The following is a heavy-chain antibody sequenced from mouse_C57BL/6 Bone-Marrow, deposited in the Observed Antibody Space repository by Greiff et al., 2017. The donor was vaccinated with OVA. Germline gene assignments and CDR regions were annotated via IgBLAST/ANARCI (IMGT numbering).Heavy chain of an antibody. CDR1: GYTFTDYE. J-gene: IGHJ3*01. Sequence: VQLQQSGAELVRPGASVTLSCKASGYTFTDYEMHWVKQTPVHGLEWIGAIDPETGGTAYNQKFKGKAILTADKSSSTAYMELRSLTSEDSAVYCCTRPWDEGYWGQGTLVTVSA. CDR3: TRPWDEGY. D-gene: IGHD4-1*01. CDR2: IDPETGGT. V-gene: IGHV1-15*01.